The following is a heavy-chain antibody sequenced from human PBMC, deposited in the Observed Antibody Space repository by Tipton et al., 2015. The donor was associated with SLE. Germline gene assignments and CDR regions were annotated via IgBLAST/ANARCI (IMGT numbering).Heavy chain of an antibody. D-gene: IGHD5-24*01. Sequence: QVQLVQSGAEVKKPGSSVKVSCKASGGTLNTYALSWVRQAPGQGLEWMGRIVPTFNTVTYAQKFQDRVTITADESTRTAYMELSSLRSDDTAVYYCVHRWLQVVGGDNYYGMDVWGQGTTVTVS. J-gene: IGHJ6*02. CDR2: IVPTFNTV. V-gene: IGHV1-69*18. CDR3: VHRWLQVVGGDNYYGMDV. CDR1: GGTLNTYA.